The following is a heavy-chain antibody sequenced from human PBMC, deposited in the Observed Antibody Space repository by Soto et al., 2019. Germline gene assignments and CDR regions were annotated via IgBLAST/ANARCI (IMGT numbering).Heavy chain of an antibody. CDR2: ISANSGNT. CDR3: ARAITIFRVVTPEY. CDR1: GYSFTSYA. V-gene: IGHV1-18*01. D-gene: IGHD3-3*02. J-gene: IGHJ4*02. Sequence: ASVKVSCKASGYSFTSYAISWVRQAPGQGLEWVGWISANSGNTNYAPKLQDRVTLTTDTSTTTAYMELRSLRSDDTAVYYCARAITIFRVVTPEYWGQGTLVTVS.